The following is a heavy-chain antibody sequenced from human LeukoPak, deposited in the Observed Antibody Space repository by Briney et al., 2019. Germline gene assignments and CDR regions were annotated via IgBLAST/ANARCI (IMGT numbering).Heavy chain of an antibody. Sequence: PGGSLRLSCAASGFTVSSNYMSWVRQAPGKGLEWVSVIYSGGSTYYADSVKGRFTISRHNSKNTLYLQMNSLRAEDTAVYYCAKYPSGIAAAGAEDYWGQGTLVTVSS. CDR2: IYSGGST. V-gene: IGHV3-53*01. D-gene: IGHD6-13*01. J-gene: IGHJ4*02. CDR3: AKYPSGIAAAGAEDY. CDR1: GFTVSSNY.